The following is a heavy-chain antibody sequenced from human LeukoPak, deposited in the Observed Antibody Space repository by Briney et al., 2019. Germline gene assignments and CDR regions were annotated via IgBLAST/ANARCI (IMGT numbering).Heavy chain of an antibody. Sequence: PSETLSLTCAVSGGSISSGGYSWSWIRQPPGKGLEWIGYIYHSGSTYYNPSLKSRVTISVDRSKNQFSLKLSSVTAADTAVYYCARGYSYGYMDWYYFDYWGQGTLVTVSS. V-gene: IGHV4-30-2*01. D-gene: IGHD5-18*01. CDR2: IYHSGST. CDR1: GGSISSGGYS. J-gene: IGHJ4*02. CDR3: ARGYSYGYMDWYYFDY.